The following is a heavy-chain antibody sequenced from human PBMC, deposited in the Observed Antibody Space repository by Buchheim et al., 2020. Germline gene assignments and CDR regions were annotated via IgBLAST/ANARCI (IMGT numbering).Heavy chain of an antibody. CDR3: ARDYYDSSGYHLGLDY. Sequence: QVQLVQSGAEVKKPGSSVKVSCKASGGTFSSYAISWVRQAPGQGLEWMGRIIPILGIANYAQKFQGRVTITADKSTSKADMELSSLRAEDTAVYYCARDYYDSSGYHLGLDYWGQGTL. V-gene: IGHV1-69*04. CDR1: GGTFSSYA. CDR2: IIPILGIA. D-gene: IGHD3-22*01. J-gene: IGHJ4*02.